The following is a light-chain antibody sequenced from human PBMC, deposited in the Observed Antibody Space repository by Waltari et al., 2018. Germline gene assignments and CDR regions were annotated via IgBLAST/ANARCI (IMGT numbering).Light chain of an antibody. CDR1: SNDIGSYNR. CDR2: EVN. Sequence: QSALTLPASVSGSPGQSISISCTATSNDIGSYNRVSWYQHHPGKAPKLLIYEVNNRPSGVSGRFSGSKSGNTASLTISGLQAEDEGDYYCCSYRGGHSWVFGGGAKLTVL. V-gene: IGLV2-23*02. J-gene: IGLJ3*02. CDR3: CSYRGGHSWV.